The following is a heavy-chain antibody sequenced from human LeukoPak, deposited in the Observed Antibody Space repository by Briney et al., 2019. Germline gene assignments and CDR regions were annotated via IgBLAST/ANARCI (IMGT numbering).Heavy chain of an antibody. D-gene: IGHD1-1*01. CDR3: ARERTTTSWGSFDV. CDR1: GFIFNNYV. Sequence: GGSLRLSCAASGFIFNNYVIHWFRQAPDKGLEWVAVVSLDGNTKFYASSVKGRSSVSRDNSMNTLYLQMNSLRPEDTALYFCARERTTTSWGSFDVWGQGTMVTVSS. V-gene: IGHV3-30*03. J-gene: IGHJ3*01. CDR2: VSLDGNTK.